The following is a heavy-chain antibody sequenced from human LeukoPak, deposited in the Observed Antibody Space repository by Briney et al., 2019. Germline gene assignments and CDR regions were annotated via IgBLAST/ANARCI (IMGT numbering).Heavy chain of an antibody. Sequence: GGSLRLSCAASGITFSSYWMHWVRQAPGKGLVWVSRINSDGSSTSHADSVKGRFTISRDNARNTLYLQMNSLRAEDTAVYYCGRIIAAAGTPDWGQGTLVTVSS. D-gene: IGHD6-13*01. J-gene: IGHJ4*02. CDR3: GRIIAAAGTPD. V-gene: IGHV3-74*01. CDR1: GITFSSYW. CDR2: INSDGSST.